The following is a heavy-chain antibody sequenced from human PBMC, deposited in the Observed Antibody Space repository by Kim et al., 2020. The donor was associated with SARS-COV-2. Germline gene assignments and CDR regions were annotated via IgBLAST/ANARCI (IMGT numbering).Heavy chain of an antibody. J-gene: IGHJ3*02. CDR3: ARGRSKVRGYSYGPTGAFDI. D-gene: IGHD5-18*01. CDR2: IIPILGIA. CDR1: GGTFSSYA. V-gene: IGHV1-69*04. Sequence: SVKVSCKASGGTFSSYAISWVRQAPGQGLEWMGRIIPILGIANYAQKFQGRVTITADKSTSTAYMELSSLRSEDTAVYYCARGRSKVRGYSYGPTGAFDIWGQGTMVTVSS.